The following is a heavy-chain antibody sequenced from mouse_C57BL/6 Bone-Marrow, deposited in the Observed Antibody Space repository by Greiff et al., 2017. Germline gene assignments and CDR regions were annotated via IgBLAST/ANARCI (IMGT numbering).Heavy chain of an antibody. CDR1: GYTFTSYG. Sequence: VKLVESGAELARPGASVKMSCKASGYTFTSYGISWVKQRTGQGLEWIGEIYPRSGNTYYNEKFKGKATLTADKSSSTAYMELRSLTSDDSAVYFCASYDGCFYYVDYWGQGTTLTVSS. V-gene: IGHV1-81*01. D-gene: IGHD2-3*01. CDR3: ASYDGCFYYVDY. J-gene: IGHJ2*01. CDR2: IYPRSGNT.